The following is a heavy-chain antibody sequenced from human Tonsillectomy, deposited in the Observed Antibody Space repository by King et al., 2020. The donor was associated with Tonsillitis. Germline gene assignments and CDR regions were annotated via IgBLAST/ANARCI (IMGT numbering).Heavy chain of an antibody. V-gene: IGHV4-59*01. J-gene: IGHJ5*01. D-gene: IGHD6-19*01. Sequence: VQLQESGPGLVKPSETLSLTCTVAGGSSSSYYWSWIRHPPVGGLDGIVYIYYSGSTNYNPSLKSRVTISVDTSKNQLSLKLSSVTAADTAVYYCARDPAVADTWGWFDSWGQGTLVTVSS. CDR2: IYYSGST. CDR1: GGSSSSYY. CDR3: ARDPAVADTWGWFDS.